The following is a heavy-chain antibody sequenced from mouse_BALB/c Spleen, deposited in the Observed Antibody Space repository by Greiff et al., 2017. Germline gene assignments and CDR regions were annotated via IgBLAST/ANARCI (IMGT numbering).Heavy chain of an antibody. V-gene: IGHV1-54*01. CDR1: GYAFTNYL. Sequence: QVQLQQSGAELVRPGTSVKVSCKASGYAFTNYLIEWVKQRPGQGLEWIGVINPGSGGTNYNEKFKGKATLTADKSSSTAYMQLSSLTSDDSAVYFCSSMVTTRYYYAMDYWGQGTSVTVSS. CDR2: INPGSGGT. CDR3: SSMVTTRYYYAMDY. J-gene: IGHJ4*01. D-gene: IGHD2-1*01.